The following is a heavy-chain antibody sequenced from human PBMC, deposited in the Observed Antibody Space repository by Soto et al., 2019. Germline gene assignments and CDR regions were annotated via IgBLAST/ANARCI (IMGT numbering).Heavy chain of an antibody. V-gene: IGHV1-69*12. CDR1: GGAFSDYA. J-gene: IGHJ6*02. CDR2: IMPIFRAP. CDR3: ASWLKGPDIGNYYYGMDV. Sequence: QVRLVQSGAEVKKPGSSVKVSCKASGGAFSDYAFSWVRQAPGQGLEWLGGIMPIFRAPDYAQKFQGRVTITADELTRTAYMEMNSLRSEDTAVYYCASWLKGPDIGNYYYGMDVWGQGTTVTVS. D-gene: IGHD2-15*01.